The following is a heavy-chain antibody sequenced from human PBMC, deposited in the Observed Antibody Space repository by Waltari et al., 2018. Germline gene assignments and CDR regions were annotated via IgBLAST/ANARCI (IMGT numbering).Heavy chain of an antibody. CDR1: GFTFSSYA. CDR3: AKSSIAVAGYYYYGMDV. D-gene: IGHD6-19*01. CDR2: ISGSGGST. J-gene: IGHJ6*02. Sequence: EVQLLESGGGLVQPGGSLRLSCAASGFTFSSYAMSWVRQAPGKGLEWVSAISGSGGSTYYADSVKGRFTISRDNSKNTLYLQMNSLRAEDTAVYYCAKSSIAVAGYYYYGMDVWGQGTTVTVSS. V-gene: IGHV3-23*01.